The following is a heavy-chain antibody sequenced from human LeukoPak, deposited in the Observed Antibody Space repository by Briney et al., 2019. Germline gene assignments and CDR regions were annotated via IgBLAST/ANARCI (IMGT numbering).Heavy chain of an antibody. J-gene: IGHJ5*02. CDR3: AKNSLWSGFGNRDWYNWFDP. D-gene: IGHD3-3*01. V-gene: IGHV3-30*18. Sequence: GRSLRLSCAAAGFTFSSYGMPWVRQAPGKGLEWVAVISYDGSNKYYADSVKGRFTISRDNSKNTLYLQMNSLRAEDTAVYYCAKNSLWSGFGNRDWYNWFDPWGQGTLVTVSS. CDR2: ISYDGSNK. CDR1: GFTFSSYG.